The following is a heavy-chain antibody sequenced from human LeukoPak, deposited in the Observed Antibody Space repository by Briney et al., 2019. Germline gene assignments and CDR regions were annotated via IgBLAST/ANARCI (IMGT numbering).Heavy chain of an antibody. CDR1: GFTFSSYA. V-gene: IGHV3-30*04. J-gene: IGHJ4*02. Sequence: GGSLRLSYAASGFTFSSYAMHWVRQAPGKGLEWVAVISYDGSNKYYADSVKGRFTISRDNSKNTLYLQMNSLRAEDTAVYYCARDSSRIAAAGVALFDYWGQGTLVTVSS. CDR3: ARDSSRIAAAGVALFDY. CDR2: ISYDGSNK. D-gene: IGHD6-13*01.